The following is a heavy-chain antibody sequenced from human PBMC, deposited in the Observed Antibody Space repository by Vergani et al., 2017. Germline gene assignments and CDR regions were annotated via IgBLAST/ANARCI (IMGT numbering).Heavy chain of an antibody. J-gene: IGHJ6*02. CDR3: ARDPDIVVVPAAPYYYYYYGMDV. CDR2: IRPYTGNT. V-gene: IGHV1-18*01. Sequence: QVQLVQSGAELKKPGASVSVSCKGSRHTFQTYGISWVRQAPGKGLEWMAWIRPYTGNTNYAQKLQGRVTMTTDTSTSTAYMELRSLRSDDTAVYYCARDPDIVVVPAAPYYYYYYGMDVWGQGTTVTVSS. CDR1: RHTFQTYG. D-gene: IGHD2-2*01.